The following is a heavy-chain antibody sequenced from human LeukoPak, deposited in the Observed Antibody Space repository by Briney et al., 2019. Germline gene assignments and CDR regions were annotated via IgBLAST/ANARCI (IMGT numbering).Heavy chain of an antibody. J-gene: IGHJ3*02. V-gene: IGHV3-53*01. Sequence: GGPLRLSCAASGFTVNNKYMTWVRQAPGKGLDRVSLIYNDGRTYYADSVKGRCTISRDNLKNVLYLQMNSLKVEDTALYYCSRGLFLSGYLDAFDMWGQGTVVTVSS. CDR3: SRGLFLSGYLDAFDM. D-gene: IGHD3-22*01. CDR2: IYNDGRT. CDR1: GFTVNNKY.